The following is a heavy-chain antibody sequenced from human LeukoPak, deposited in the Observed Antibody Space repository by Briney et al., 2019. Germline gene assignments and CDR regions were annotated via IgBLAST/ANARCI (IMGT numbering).Heavy chain of an antibody. CDR1: GFTFSSYW. V-gene: IGHV3-74*01. CDR2: INTDGSST. D-gene: IGHD5-24*01. Sequence: GGSLRLSCAASGFTFSSYWMHWVRQAPGKGLVWVSRINTDGSSTSYADSVKGRFTISRDNAKNTLYLQMNSLRAEDTAVYYCARETPRRGETRDGYRWGQGTVVTVSS. CDR3: ARETPRRGETRDGYR. J-gene: IGHJ4*02.